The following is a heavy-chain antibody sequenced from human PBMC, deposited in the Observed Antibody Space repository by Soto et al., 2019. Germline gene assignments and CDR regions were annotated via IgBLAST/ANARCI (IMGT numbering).Heavy chain of an antibody. Sequence: GVRRLSCAASVFTFSDYYMSWIRQAPGEGLEWVSYIGSSGDNIYYADSVKGRFTISRDNAKNSLYPQMNSLRAEDTAVYYCARRRDILGYWGQGTLVTVSS. CDR1: VFTFSDYY. D-gene: IGHD3-9*01. V-gene: IGHV3-11*01. CDR2: IGSSGDNI. CDR3: ARRRDILGY. J-gene: IGHJ4*02.